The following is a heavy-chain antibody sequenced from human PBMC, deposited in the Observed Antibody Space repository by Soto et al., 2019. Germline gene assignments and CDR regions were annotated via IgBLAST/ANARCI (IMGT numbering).Heavy chain of an antibody. D-gene: IGHD1-26*01. CDR3: TKDTFGAREY. CDR1: EITLNIYW. CDR2: INPESTTL. J-gene: IGHJ4*02. V-gene: IGHV3-74*01. Sequence: WGSRRLSCTASEITLNIYWMHWIRQAPGKGLVWVSRINPESTTLTYADSVTGRFTISRDSAKSTLYLQMNGLSAEDTAIYYCTKDTFGAREYWRQGTLVTV.